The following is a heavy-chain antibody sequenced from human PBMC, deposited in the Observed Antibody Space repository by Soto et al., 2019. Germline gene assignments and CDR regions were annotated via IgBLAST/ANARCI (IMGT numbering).Heavy chain of an antibody. CDR2: IYSGGST. CDR3: ARYYWEGLDY. V-gene: IGHV3-66*01. Sequence: EVQLVESGGGLAQPGGSLRLSCAVSGFTVSSNYMSWVRQAPGKGLEWVSVIYSGGSTYYADSVKGRFTISRDNSKNTLYLQMNSLRAEDTAVYYCARYYWEGLDYWGQGTLVTVSS. CDR1: GFTVSSNY. J-gene: IGHJ4*02. D-gene: IGHD3-10*01.